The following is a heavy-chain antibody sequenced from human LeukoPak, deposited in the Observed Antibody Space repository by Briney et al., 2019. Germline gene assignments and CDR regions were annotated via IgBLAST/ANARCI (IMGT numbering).Heavy chain of an antibody. CDR3: ARMTGGSDGLDM. V-gene: IGHV3-23*01. Sequence: GGSLRLSCAASGFTFSTYSMNWVRQAPGKGLEWVSTVSGSGDYTYYADSVKGRFTISRDNSKNTLYLQMNSLRAEDTAVYYCARMTGGSDGLDMWGQGTMVTVYS. CDR2: VSGSGDYT. J-gene: IGHJ3*02. CDR1: GFTFSTYS. D-gene: IGHD2-15*01.